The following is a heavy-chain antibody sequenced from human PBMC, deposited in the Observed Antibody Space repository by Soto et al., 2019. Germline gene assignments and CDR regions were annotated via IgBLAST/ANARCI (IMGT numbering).Heavy chain of an antibody. CDR2: ISGSGSAT. J-gene: IGHJ5*02. D-gene: IGHD2-15*01. Sequence: PVGSLRLSCAASTFTFSTYAMSWVRQAPGKGLEWVSGISGSGSATYYADSVKGRFTISRDNSKNTLYLQMNSLRAEDTAVYYCAKDRFCTGSSCHNWFDPWGQGTLVTVS. CDR3: AKDRFCTGSSCHNWFDP. V-gene: IGHV3-23*01. CDR1: TFTFSTYA.